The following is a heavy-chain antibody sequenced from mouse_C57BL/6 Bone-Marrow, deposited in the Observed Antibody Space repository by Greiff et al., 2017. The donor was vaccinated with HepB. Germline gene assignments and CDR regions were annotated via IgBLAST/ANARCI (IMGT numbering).Heavy chain of an antibody. Sequence: VQLQQSGAELVKPGASVKLSCKASGYTFTSYWMQWVKQRPGQGLEWIGEIDPSDSYTNYNQKFKGKATLTVDTSSSTAYMQLSSLTSEDSAVYYCARMGFAYWGQGTRVTVSA. CDR1: GYTFTSYW. CDR2: IDPSDSYT. D-gene: IGHD4-1*01. J-gene: IGHJ3*01. CDR3: ARMGFAY. V-gene: IGHV1-50*01.